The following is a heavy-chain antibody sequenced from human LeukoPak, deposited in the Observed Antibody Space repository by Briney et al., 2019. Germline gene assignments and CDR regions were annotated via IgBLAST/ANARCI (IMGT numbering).Heavy chain of an antibody. J-gene: IGHJ6*03. CDR2: ISWDGGST. CDR3: AKDSNTYSSGWYTGYYYMDV. CDR1: GFTFDDYA. Sequence: LPGGSLRLSCAASGFTFDDYAMHWVRPAPGKGLEWVSLISWDGGSTYYADSVKGRFTISRDNSKNSLYLQMNSLRAEDTALYYCAKDSNTYSSGWYTGYYYMDVWGKGTTVTVSS. V-gene: IGHV3-43D*04. D-gene: IGHD6-19*01.